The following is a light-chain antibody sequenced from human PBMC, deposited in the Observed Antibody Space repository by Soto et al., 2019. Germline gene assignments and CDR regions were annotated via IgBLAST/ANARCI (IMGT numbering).Light chain of an antibody. CDR2: DVR. J-gene: IGLJ2*01. CDR3: SSYSTSSTPVV. Sequence: HSALTQPASVSGSPGQSITISCTGTSSDVGGYNYVAWYQQHPGKAPKLMIYDVRTRPSGVSNRFSGSKSGNTASLTISGLQAEDEADYYCSSYSTSSTPVVLGGGTKLTVL. V-gene: IGLV2-14*01. CDR1: SSDVGGYNY.